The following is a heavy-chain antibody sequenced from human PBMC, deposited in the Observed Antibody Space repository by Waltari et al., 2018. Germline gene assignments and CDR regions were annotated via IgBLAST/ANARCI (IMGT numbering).Heavy chain of an antibody. CDR1: GYTFTSYY. J-gene: IGHJ6*02. Sequence: QVQLVQSGAEVKKPGASVKVSCKASGYTFTSYYMHWVRQAPGQGLEWMGIINPSGGSTSYAQKFQGRVTMTRDTSTSTVYMELSSLRSEDTAVYDCATTPGSYDYYYYGMDVWGQGTTVTVSS. D-gene: IGHD1-26*01. CDR3: ATTPGSYDYYYYGMDV. V-gene: IGHV1-46*01. CDR2: INPSGGST.